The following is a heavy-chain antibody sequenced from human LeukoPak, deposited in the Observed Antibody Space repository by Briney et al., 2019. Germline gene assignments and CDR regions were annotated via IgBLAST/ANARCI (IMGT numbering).Heavy chain of an antibody. CDR1: GDSVSSNSAA. CDR2: TYYRSKWYN. CDR3: ARGEMYYYDSSGHGGYFDY. J-gene: IGHJ4*02. D-gene: IGHD3-22*01. V-gene: IGHV6-1*01. Sequence: SQTLSLTCAISGDSVSSNSAAWNWIRQSPSRGLEWLGRTYYRSKWYNDYAVSVKSRITINPDTSKNQFSLQLNSVTPEDTAVYYCARGEMYYYDSSGHGGYFDYWGQGTLVTVSS.